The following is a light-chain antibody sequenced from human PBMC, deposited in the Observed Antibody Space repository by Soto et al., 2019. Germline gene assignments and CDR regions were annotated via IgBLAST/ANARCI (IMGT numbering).Light chain of an antibody. CDR3: QSYDNSLSGSRV. V-gene: IGLV1-40*01. CDR1: RSNIGAGYD. CDR2: GTN. J-gene: IGLJ3*02. Sequence: QSVLTQPLSVSGAPGQRVTISCTGSRSNIGAGYDVHWYQQLPGTAPKLLIYGTNNRPSGVPDRFSGSKSGMSASLAITGLQAADEAKYYCQSYDNSLSGSRVFGGGTKLTVL.